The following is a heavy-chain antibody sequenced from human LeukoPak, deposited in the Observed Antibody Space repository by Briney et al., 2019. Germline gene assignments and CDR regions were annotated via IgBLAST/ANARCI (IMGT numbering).Heavy chain of an antibody. CDR2: IHASGST. D-gene: IGHD1-26*01. J-gene: IGHJ5*02. CDR1: AGSFSRYY. V-gene: IGHV4-4*07. Sequence: SETLSLTCTVSAGSFSRYYWSWIRQPAGKGLAWIGRIHASGSTNYNPSLKSRVTISVDESQNQFSLKLTSVTAADTAVYYCARGLVGTTGEQNWFDPWGQGTLVTVSS. CDR3: ARGLVGTTGEQNWFDP.